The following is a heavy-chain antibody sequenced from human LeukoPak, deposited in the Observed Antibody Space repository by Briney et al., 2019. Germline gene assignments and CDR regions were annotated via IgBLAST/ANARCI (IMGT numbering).Heavy chain of an antibody. J-gene: IGHJ3*02. V-gene: IGHV7-4-1*02. Sequence: GASVKVSCKGPGYKFNDQGMNWVRQAPGQGLEWMGWINTDTGNPTYAQGFTGRFVFSLDKSVSTTYLQIISLKTEDTAIYYCAKEIKRFDIWGQGTMITVSS. D-gene: IGHD5-24*01. CDR3: AKEIKRFDI. CDR1: GYKFNDQG. CDR2: INTDTGNP.